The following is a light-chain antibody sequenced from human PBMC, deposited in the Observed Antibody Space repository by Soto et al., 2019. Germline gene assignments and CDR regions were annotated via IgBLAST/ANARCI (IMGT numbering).Light chain of an antibody. Sequence: DIQMTQSPSTLSASVGDRVTITCRASQSISSWLAWYQQKPGKAPNLLIYDASSLESGVPSRFSGSGSGTEFTLTIISLQPDDFATYYCQQYNSYSPYTFGQGTKLEIK. V-gene: IGKV1-5*01. CDR3: QQYNSYSPYT. J-gene: IGKJ2*01. CDR2: DAS. CDR1: QSISSW.